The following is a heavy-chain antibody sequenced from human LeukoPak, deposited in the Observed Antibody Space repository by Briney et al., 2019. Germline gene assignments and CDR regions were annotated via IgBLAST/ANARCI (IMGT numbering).Heavy chain of an antibody. CDR2: IYPGDSDT. Sequence: GESLKISCRGSGYSFTTYWIGWVRQMPGKGLEWMGIIYPGDSDTRYSPSFQGQVTMSADKSINTAYLQWSSLKASDTAMYFCARHVGIQLFDYWGQGALVTVSS. D-gene: IGHD5-18*01. CDR1: GYSFTTYW. V-gene: IGHV5-51*01. J-gene: IGHJ4*02. CDR3: ARHVGIQLFDY.